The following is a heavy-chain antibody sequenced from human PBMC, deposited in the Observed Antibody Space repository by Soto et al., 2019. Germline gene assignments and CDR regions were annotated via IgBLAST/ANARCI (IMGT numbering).Heavy chain of an antibody. CDR1: GYTFTSNY. Sequence: QVQLVQSGAEVKKPGASVKVSCKASGYTFTSNYMHWVRQAPGQGPEWMGIVNPSDGYTNYAQKFQGRVTMTRDTSTSTVYMELSSLRSEDTAVYYCARGQRGSSGYKFVYWGQGTLVTVSS. CDR2: VNPSDGYT. D-gene: IGHD3-22*01. V-gene: IGHV1-46*01. J-gene: IGHJ4*02. CDR3: ARGQRGSSGYKFVY.